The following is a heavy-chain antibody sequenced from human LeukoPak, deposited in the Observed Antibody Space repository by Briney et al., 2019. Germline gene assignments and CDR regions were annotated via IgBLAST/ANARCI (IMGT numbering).Heavy chain of an antibody. CDR1: GGSVSSGSYY. J-gene: IGHJ5*02. V-gene: IGHV4-61*01. CDR2: IYYSGST. D-gene: IGHD6-19*01. Sequence: SETLSLTCTVSGGSVSSGSYYWSWIRQPPGTGLEWIGYIYYSGSTNYNPSLKSRVTISVDTSKNQFSLKLSSVTAADTAVYYCARETIAVALNWFDPWGQGTLVTVSS. CDR3: ARETIAVALNWFDP.